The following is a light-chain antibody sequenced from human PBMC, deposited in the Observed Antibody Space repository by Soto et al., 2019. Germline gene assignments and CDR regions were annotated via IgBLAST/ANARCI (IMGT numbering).Light chain of an antibody. CDR1: SSDVGGYNY. V-gene: IGLV2-14*03. CDR2: DVT. J-gene: IGLJ2*01. CDR3: CSYTSSSAVI. Sequence: QSALTQPASMSGSLGQSITISCTGTSSDVGGYNYVSWYQHHPGKALKVLIYDVTHRPSGVSNRFSGSKSGSTASLTISGLQAEDEADYFCCSYTSSSAVIFGGGTKVTVL.